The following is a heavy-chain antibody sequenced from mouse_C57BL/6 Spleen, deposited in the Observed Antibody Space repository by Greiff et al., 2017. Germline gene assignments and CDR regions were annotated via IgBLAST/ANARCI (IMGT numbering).Heavy chain of an antibody. D-gene: IGHD1-1*01. Sequence: QVQLQQSGPELVKPGASVKISCKASGYSFSSYWMNWVQQSPGKGLEWIGQIYPGDGDTNYNGKFKGKATLTADNSSSTAYMQLNSLTSEDSAVYFCARDGSSYRDWYIDVWGTGTSVTVSS. CDR2: IYPGDGDT. CDR1: GYSFSSYW. V-gene: IGHV1-80*01. CDR3: ARDGSSYRDWYIDV. J-gene: IGHJ1*03.